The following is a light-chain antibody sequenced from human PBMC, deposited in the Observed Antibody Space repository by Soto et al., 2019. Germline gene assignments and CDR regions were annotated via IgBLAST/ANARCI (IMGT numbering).Light chain of an antibody. V-gene: IGKV3-11*01. CDR3: QHRTNWPSVLP. CDR1: QSVSSY. CDR2: DAS. J-gene: IGKJ4*01. Sequence: EIVLTQSPATLSLSPGERATPSCRASQSVSSYLAWYQQKPGQAPRLLIYDASNRATGIPARFSGSGSGTDFTLTISSLEPEDVSFYYCQHRTNWPSVLPFGGGP.